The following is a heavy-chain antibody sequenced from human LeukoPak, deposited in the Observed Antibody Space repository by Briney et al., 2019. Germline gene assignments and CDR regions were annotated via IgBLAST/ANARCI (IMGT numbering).Heavy chain of an antibody. Sequence: SETLSLTCTIFGDSVSRSDSYWDWIRQPPGKGLEWLGTIYYNGRTYYSPSLKSRVTLSVDMSNNQFSLTLSSVTAADTALYFCARRRYYDSSGYLEWGQGTLVTVSS. CDR1: GDSVSRSDSY. V-gene: IGHV4-39*01. CDR3: ARRRYYDSSGYLE. D-gene: IGHD3-22*01. J-gene: IGHJ1*01. CDR2: IYYNGRT.